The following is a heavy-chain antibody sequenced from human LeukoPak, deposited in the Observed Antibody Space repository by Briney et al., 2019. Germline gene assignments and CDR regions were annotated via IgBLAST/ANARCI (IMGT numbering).Heavy chain of an antibody. CDR1: GGSFSGYY. J-gene: IGHJ4*02. CDR3: ARHYLYDSSGYYYDFDY. V-gene: IGHV4-34*01. CDR2: INHSGST. D-gene: IGHD3-22*01. Sequence: PSETLSLTCAVYGGSFSGYYWSWIRQPPGKGLEWIGEINHSGSTNYNPSLKSRVTISVDTSKNQFSLKLSSVTAADTAVYYCARHYLYDSSGYYYDFDYWGQGTLVTVSS.